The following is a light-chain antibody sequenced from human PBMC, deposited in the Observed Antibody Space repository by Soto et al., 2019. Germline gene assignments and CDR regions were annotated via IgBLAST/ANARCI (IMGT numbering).Light chain of an antibody. Sequence: DIQMTQSPSSLSASVGARAPITSRARPSISSYLNWYQQKPGKAPQLLIYAASSLQSGVPSRFSGSGSGTDFTLTISSLQPEDFATYYCQQSYSTFGQGTRLEIK. CDR1: PSISSY. CDR2: AAS. CDR3: QQSYST. V-gene: IGKV1-39*01. J-gene: IGKJ5*01.